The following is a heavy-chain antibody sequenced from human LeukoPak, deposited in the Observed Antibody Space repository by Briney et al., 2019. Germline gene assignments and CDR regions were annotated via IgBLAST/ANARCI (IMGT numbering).Heavy chain of an antibody. V-gene: IGHV4-30-4*08. D-gene: IGHD2-8*01. CDR1: GGSIGSGDYY. CDR3: ARSYCTNGVCYFYYFDY. Sequence: SQTLSLTCTVSGGSIGSGDYYWSWIRQPPGKGLEWIGYIYYSGSTYYNPSLKSRVTISVDTSKNQFSLKLSSVTAADTAVYYCARSYCTNGVCYFYYFDYWGQGTLVTVSS. CDR2: IYYSGST. J-gene: IGHJ4*02.